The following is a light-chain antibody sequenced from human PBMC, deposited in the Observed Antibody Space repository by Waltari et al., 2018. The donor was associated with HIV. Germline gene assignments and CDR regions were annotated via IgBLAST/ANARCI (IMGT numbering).Light chain of an antibody. CDR2: EGN. V-gene: IGLV2-23*01. CDR3: SSYTSFSTVL. J-gene: IGLJ2*01. Sequence: QSALTPPASVSGSPGQSITLPCTGTSSDVGTYSLVSWYQHHPGKAPKLMIYEGNKRPSGVSNRCSGSKSGNTASLTISGLQAEDEADYYCSSYTSFSTVLFGGGTKLTVL. CDR1: SSDVGTYSL.